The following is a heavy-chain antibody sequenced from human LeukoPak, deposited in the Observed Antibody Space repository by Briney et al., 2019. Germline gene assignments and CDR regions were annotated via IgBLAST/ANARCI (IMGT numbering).Heavy chain of an antibody. CDR1: GFTFSSYE. J-gene: IGHJ6*02. D-gene: IGHD1-26*01. Sequence: GRSLRLSCAASGFTFSSYEMNWVRQAPGKGLEWVSYISSSGSTIYYADSVKGRFTISRDNAKNSLYLQMNSLRAEDTAVYYCARGIYVGAYYYYYGMDVWGQGTTVTVSS. V-gene: IGHV3-48*03. CDR3: ARGIYVGAYYYYYGMDV. CDR2: ISSSGSTI.